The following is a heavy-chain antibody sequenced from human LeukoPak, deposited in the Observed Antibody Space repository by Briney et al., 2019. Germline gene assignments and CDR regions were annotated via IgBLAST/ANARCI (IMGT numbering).Heavy chain of an antibody. CDR3: ATRSPYSSSWYSPAVDY. CDR2: IWYDGSNK. J-gene: IGHJ4*02. V-gene: IGHV3-33*01. D-gene: IGHD6-13*01. Sequence: GGSLRLSCAASGFTFSSYGMHWVRQAPGKGLEWVAVIWYDGSNKYYADSVKGRFTISRDNSKNTLYLQMNSLRAEDTAVYYCATRSPYSSSWYSPAVDYWGQGTLVTVSS. CDR1: GFTFSSYG.